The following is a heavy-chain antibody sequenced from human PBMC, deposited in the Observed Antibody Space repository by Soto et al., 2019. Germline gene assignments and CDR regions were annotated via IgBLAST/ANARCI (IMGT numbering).Heavy chain of an antibody. D-gene: IGHD6-19*01. V-gene: IGHV1-3*01. CDR1: GYTFTSYA. CDR3: ERERGSSGWSVDT. J-gene: IGHJ5*02. Sequence: RASVKVSCKASGYTFTSYAMHWVRQAPRQRLEWMGWINAGNGNTKYSQKFQGRVTITRDTSASTAYMELSSLRSEDTAVYYCERERGSSGWSVDTWGQGTLVTVSS. CDR2: INAGNGNT.